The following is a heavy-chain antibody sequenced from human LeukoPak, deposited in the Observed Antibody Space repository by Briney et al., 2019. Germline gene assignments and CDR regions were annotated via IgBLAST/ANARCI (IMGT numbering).Heavy chain of an antibody. CDR3: ARSRYLDWGGAFDM. V-gene: IGHV3-66*01. D-gene: IGHD3-9*01. CDR1: GFSFSSYW. Sequence: GGSLRLSCAASGFSFSSYWMSWVRQAPGKGLEWVSVIYSDGSTYYADSVRDRFTMPRDDSKNTVYLQLNRLRGEDTAIYYCARSRYLDWGGAFDMWGQGTMVTVSS. CDR2: IYSDGST. J-gene: IGHJ3*02.